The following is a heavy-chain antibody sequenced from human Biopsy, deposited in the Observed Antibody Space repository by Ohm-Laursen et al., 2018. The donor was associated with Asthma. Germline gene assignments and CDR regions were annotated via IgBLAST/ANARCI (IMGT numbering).Heavy chain of an antibody. CDR2: INFVFGTT. CDR3: ARKAGSCISRTCYSLDF. J-gene: IGHJ4*02. D-gene: IGHD2-2*01. CDR1: GGTFNTYV. Sequence: VASVKVSCKSLGGTFNTYVIGWVQQAPGQGLEWKGGINFVFGTTTYPQKFQDRVTITADDSTSTVYMELSRLRSEDTAVYYCARKAGSCISRTCYSLDFWGQGTLVTVSS. V-gene: IGHV1-69*13.